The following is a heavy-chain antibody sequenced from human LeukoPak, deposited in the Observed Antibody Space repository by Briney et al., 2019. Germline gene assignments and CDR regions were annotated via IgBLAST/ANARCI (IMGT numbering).Heavy chain of an antibody. Sequence: SETLSLTCAVYGGSFSGYYWSWIRQPPGKGLEGIGEINHSGSTNYNPSLKSRVTISVDTSKNQFSLKLSSVTAADTAVYYCARGGMYRRWLQFWFDPWGQGTLVTVSS. J-gene: IGHJ5*02. CDR2: INHSGST. V-gene: IGHV4-34*01. CDR1: GGSFSGYY. CDR3: ARGGMYRRWLQFWFDP. D-gene: IGHD5-24*01.